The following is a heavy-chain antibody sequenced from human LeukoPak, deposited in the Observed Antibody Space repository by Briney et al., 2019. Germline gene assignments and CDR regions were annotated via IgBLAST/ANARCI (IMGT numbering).Heavy chain of an antibody. D-gene: IGHD4-17*01. CDR2: ISYIGRT. Sequence: SETLSLTCAVSDDSFSSHYWTWIRQPPGKGLEWIGYISYIGRTNYNPSLKSRVTISIDTSKNQFSLKLTSVTAADTAVYYCARDLVAVTKGFDIWGQGTMVSVSS. V-gene: IGHV4-59*11. J-gene: IGHJ3*02. CDR3: ARDLVAVTKGFDI. CDR1: DDSFSSHY.